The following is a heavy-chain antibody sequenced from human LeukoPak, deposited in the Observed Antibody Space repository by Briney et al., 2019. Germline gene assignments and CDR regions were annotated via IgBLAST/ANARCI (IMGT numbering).Heavy chain of an antibody. CDR1: GGSFSGYY. Sequence: SETLSLTCAVYGGSFSGYYWSWIRQPPGKGLQWIGEMNQSGSANYNPSLQSRVIISVDTSKNQFSLKLSPVTAADTAVYYCARVGVDDSGNIIKYFFDYWGQGTLVTVSS. CDR2: MNQSGSA. D-gene: IGHD4-23*01. J-gene: IGHJ4*02. CDR3: ARVGVDDSGNIIKYFFDY. V-gene: IGHV4-34*01.